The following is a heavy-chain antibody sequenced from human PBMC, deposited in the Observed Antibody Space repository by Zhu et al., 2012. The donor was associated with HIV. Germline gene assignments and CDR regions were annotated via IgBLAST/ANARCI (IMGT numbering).Heavy chain of an antibody. CDR3: ARGFPIFDTSGYYFDY. CDR2: IYHSGST. J-gene: IGHJ4*02. D-gene: IGHD3-22*01. V-gene: IGHV4-4*02. Sequence: QVQLQESGPRLVKPSGTLSLTCAVSGDSISSYSWWSWVRQSPGKGLEWIGEIYHSGSTNYNPSLKSRVTISVDKSKHQFSLKLNSVTAADTAVYYCARGFPIFDTSGYYFDYWGQGTLVTVS. CDR1: GDSISSYSW.